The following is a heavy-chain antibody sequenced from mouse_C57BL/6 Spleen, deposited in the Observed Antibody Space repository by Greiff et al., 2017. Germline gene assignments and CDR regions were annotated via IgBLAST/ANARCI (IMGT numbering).Heavy chain of an antibody. Sequence: VQLQQPGAELVRPGTSVKLSCKASGYTFTSYWMHWVKQRPGQGLEWIGVIDPSDSYTNYNQKFKGKATLTVDTSSSTAYMQLSSMTSEDSAVYYCARSIYDYDEYYAMDYWGQGTSVTVSS. CDR1: GYTFTSYW. CDR3: ARSIYDYDEYYAMDY. J-gene: IGHJ4*01. V-gene: IGHV1-59*01. D-gene: IGHD2-4*01. CDR2: IDPSDSYT.